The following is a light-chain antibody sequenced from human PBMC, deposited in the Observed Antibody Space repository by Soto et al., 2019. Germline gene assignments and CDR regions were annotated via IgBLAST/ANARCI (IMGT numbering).Light chain of an antibody. CDR1: QSISRY. J-gene: IGKJ1*01. Sequence: IVLTQSPGTLSLSPGERTTLSCRASQSISRYLAWYQQKPGQGPRLLIYGASSRATGTPDRFSGSGSGTDFTLTINSLEPEDFALYYCQQDGSSPPTFGQGTKVEIK. CDR2: GAS. V-gene: IGKV3-20*01. CDR3: QQDGSSPPT.